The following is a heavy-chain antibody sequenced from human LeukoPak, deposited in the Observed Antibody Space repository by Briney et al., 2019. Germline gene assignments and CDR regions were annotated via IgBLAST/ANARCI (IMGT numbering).Heavy chain of an antibody. CDR3: ARGHTVTTTGKVHNWFDP. D-gene: IGHD4-17*01. J-gene: IGHJ5*02. Sequence: GASVKVSCKASGYTFTSYDINWVRQATGQGLEWMGWMNPNSGNTGYAQKFQGRVTMTRNTSISTAYMELSSLRSEDTAVYYCARGHTVTTTGKVHNWFDPWGQGTLVTVSS. CDR2: MNPNSGNT. V-gene: IGHV1-8*01. CDR1: GYTFTSYD.